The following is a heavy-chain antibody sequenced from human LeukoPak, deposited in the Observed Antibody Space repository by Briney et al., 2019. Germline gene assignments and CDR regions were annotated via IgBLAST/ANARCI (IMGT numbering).Heavy chain of an antibody. CDR1: GYTFTGYY. D-gene: IGHD2-15*01. CDR3: ARAEVYCSGSTCFLY. V-gene: IGHV7-4-1*02. Sequence: EASVKVSCKASGYTFTGYYMHWVRQAPGQGLEWMGWINTNTGNLTYAQGFTGRFVFSLDTSVTTAYLQISSLKAEDTAVYYCARAEVYCSGSTCFLYWGQGTLVTVSS. J-gene: IGHJ4*02. CDR2: INTNTGNL.